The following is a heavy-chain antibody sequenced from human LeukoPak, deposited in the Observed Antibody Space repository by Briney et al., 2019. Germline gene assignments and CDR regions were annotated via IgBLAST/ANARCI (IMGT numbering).Heavy chain of an antibody. Sequence: GGSLRLSCAASGFTFSSYAMNWVRQAPGKGLEWVSGMSGTSGTTYYADSVKGRFTISRDNSNNTLYMEMNNLRAEDTALYFCAKDAAEFGDWGWSALDLWGRGTMVTVSS. CDR1: GFTFSSYA. CDR3: AKDAAEFGDWGWSALDL. J-gene: IGHJ3*01. CDR2: MSGTSGTT. V-gene: IGHV3-23*01. D-gene: IGHD7-27*01.